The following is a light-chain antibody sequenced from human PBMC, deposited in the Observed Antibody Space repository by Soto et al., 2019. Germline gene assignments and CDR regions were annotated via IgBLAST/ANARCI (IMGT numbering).Light chain of an antibody. CDR3: QVWDTTNDHPI. CDR2: YDF. V-gene: IGLV3-21*04. J-gene: IGLJ2*01. Sequence: SYVLTQRPSVSVAPEKTARITCGGDNIGDKAVHWYQHRPGQAPVLVIYYDFERPSGIHERFSGSNSGNTATLTISRVEAGDEADYYCQVWDTTNDHPIFGGETKLTVL. CDR1: NIGDKA.